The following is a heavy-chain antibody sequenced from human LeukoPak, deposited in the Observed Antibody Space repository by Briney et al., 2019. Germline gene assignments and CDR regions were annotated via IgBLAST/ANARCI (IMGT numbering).Heavy chain of an antibody. D-gene: IGHD5-12*01. J-gene: IGHJ5*02. CDR2: IIASGGST. CDR3: AKDVVATIGGPNWFDP. CDR1: GSTFSSYA. Sequence: GGSLRLSCAASGSTFSSYAMSWVRQAPGKGLEWVSLIIASGGSTYYADSVKGRFTISRDNSKNTLYLQMNSLRAEDTALYYCAKDVVATIGGPNWFDPWGQGTLVTVSS. V-gene: IGHV3-23*01.